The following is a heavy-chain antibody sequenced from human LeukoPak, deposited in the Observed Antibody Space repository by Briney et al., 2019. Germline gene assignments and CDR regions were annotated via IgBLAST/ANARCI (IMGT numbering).Heavy chain of an antibody. CDR3: ARDPPGGARYGEY. CDR2: ISYDGHTK. J-gene: IGHJ4*02. D-gene: IGHD3-10*01. CDR1: GFTFSRYA. Sequence: GGSLRLSCAASGFTFSRYAMHWVRQAPGKGLEWVAVISYDGHTKYYADSVKGRFTISRDNSQNTLYLQMNSLRVEDTAVYYCARDPPGGARYGEYWGQGTLVTVSS. V-gene: IGHV3-30*01.